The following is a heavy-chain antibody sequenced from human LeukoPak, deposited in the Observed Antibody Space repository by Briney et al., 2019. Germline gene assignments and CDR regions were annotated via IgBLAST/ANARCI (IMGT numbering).Heavy chain of an antibody. CDR3: ARLSPAWVYSSGWYHYFDY. D-gene: IGHD6-19*01. CDR1: GGSISSGSYF. Sequence: PSQTLSLTCTVSGGSISSGSYFWSWIRQPAGKGLEWIGRIYTSGSTNYNPSLKSRVTISVDTSKNQFSLKLSSVTAADTAVYYCARLSPAWVYSSGWYHYFDYWGQGTLVTVSS. J-gene: IGHJ4*02. V-gene: IGHV4-61*02. CDR2: IYTSGST.